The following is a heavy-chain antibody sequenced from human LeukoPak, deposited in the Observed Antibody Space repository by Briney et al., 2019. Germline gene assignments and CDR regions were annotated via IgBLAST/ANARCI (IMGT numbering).Heavy chain of an antibody. CDR2: ISAYNGNT. J-gene: IGHJ4*02. D-gene: IGHD6-19*01. CDR3: ARDRYSSGWYLGPYFDY. CDR1: GYTFTSYG. Sequence: ASVKVSCKASGYTFTSYGISWVRQAPGQGLEWMGWISAYNGNTNYAQKLQGRATMTTDTSTSTAYMELRSLRSDDTAVYYCARDRYSSGWYLGPYFDYWGQGTLVTVSS. V-gene: IGHV1-18*01.